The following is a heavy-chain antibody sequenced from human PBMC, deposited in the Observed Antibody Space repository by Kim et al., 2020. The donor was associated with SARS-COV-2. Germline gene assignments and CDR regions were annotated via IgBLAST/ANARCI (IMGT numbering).Heavy chain of an antibody. CDR3: ASGYSYANYYYYGMDV. Sequence: SVKGRFTISRDNSKTTLYLQMNSLRAEDTAVYYCASGYSYANYYYYGMDVWGQGTTVTVSS. J-gene: IGHJ6*02. D-gene: IGHD5-18*01. V-gene: IGHV3-30*01.